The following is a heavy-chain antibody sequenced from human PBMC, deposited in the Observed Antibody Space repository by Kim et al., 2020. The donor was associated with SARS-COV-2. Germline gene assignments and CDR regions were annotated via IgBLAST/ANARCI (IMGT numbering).Heavy chain of an antibody. CDR3: AKVGPPWLRYSSGWYWVDY. D-gene: IGHD6-19*01. CDR2: ISYDGSNK. CDR1: GFTFSSYG. Sequence: GGSLRLSCAASGFTFSSYGMHWVRQAPGKGLEWVAVISYDGSNKYYADSVKGRFTISRDNSKNTLYLQMNSLRAEDTAVYYCAKVGPPWLRYSSGWYWVDYWGQGTLVTVSS. V-gene: IGHV3-30*18. J-gene: IGHJ4*02.